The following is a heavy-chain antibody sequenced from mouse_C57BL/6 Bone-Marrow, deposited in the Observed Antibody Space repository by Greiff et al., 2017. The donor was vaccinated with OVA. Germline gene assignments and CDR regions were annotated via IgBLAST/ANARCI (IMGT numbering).Heavy chain of an antibody. Sequence: VQLQQPGAELVKPGASVKLSCKASGYTFTSYWMQWVKQRPGQGLEWIGEIDPSDSYTNYNQKFKGKATLTVDTSSSTAYMQLSSLTSEDSAVYYCAREDDYEGDYWGQGTTLTVSS. D-gene: IGHD2-4*01. V-gene: IGHV1-50*01. CDR1: GYTFTSYW. J-gene: IGHJ2*01. CDR2: IDPSDSYT. CDR3: AREDDYEGDY.